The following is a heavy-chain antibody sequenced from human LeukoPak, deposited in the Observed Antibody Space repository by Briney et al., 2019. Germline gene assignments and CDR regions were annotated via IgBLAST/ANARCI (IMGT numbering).Heavy chain of an antibody. Sequence: GGSLRLSGAGSGLSCSSFAMSWVRQGPATGLEGVSSIRGNGDTFYADSVKGRFTLSSDSSRNTVYVQLNNLSVEDTAIYYCAKASWVSSTDAVRWGQGTLVTVSS. CDR3: AKASWVSSTDAVR. V-gene: IGHV3-23*01. CDR2: IRGNGDT. J-gene: IGHJ4*02. CDR1: GLSCSSFA. D-gene: IGHD3-16*01.